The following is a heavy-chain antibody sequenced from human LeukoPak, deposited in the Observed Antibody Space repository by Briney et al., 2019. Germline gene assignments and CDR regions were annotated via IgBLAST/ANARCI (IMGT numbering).Heavy chain of an antibody. V-gene: IGHV3-9*01. Sequence: GGSLRLSCAASGFTFGDYAMHWVRQAPGKGLEWVSGISWNSGSIGYADSVKGRFTISRDNAKNSLYLQMNSLRAEDTALYYCAKEYGSGSYYDPYYFDYWGQGTLVTVSS. D-gene: IGHD3-10*01. J-gene: IGHJ4*02. CDR1: GFTFGDYA. CDR2: ISWNSGSI. CDR3: AKEYGSGSYYDPYYFDY.